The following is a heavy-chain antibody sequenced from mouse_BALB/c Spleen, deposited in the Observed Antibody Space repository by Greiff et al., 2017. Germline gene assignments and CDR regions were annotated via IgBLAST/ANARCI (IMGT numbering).Heavy chain of an antibody. V-gene: IGHV5-4*02. CDR2: ISDGGSYT. J-gene: IGHJ4*01. Sequence: EVHLVESGGGLVKPGGSLKLSCAASGFTFSDYYMYWVRQTPEKRLEWVATISDGGSYTYYPDSVKGRFTISRDNAKNNLYLQMSSLKSEDTAMYYCARGIFYAMDYWGQGTSVTVSS. CDR1: GFTFSDYY. CDR3: ARGIFYAMDY.